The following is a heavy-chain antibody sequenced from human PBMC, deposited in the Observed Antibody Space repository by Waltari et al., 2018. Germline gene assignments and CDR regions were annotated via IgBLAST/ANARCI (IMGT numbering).Heavy chain of an antibody. V-gene: IGHV3-48*01. J-gene: IGHJ6*02. CDR1: GFHFRSHS. CDR2: ISGSSATI. CDR3: ARDGPEYYSGFDV. Sequence: EVQLVESGGGLVVPGGSLRLSCVGSGFHFRSHSINWVRQAPGKGLEWISYISGSSATIYYADSVKGRVTVSRDNAESSVFLQMNSLGAEDTAVYYCARDGPEYYSGFDVWGLGTTVIVS.